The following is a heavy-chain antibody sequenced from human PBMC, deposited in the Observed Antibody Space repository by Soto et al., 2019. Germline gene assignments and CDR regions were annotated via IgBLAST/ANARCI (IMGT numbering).Heavy chain of an antibody. CDR3: ASRLNYFDSSGHGNY. J-gene: IGHJ4*02. V-gene: IGHV3-48*02. CDR1: GFTFSSHS. CDR2: ISSSSSTI. D-gene: IGHD3-22*01. Sequence: EVQLVEFGGGLVQPGGSLRLSCAASGFTFSSHSMNWVRQAPGKGLEWVSYISSSSSTIYYADSVTGRFTISRDNAQNSLYLQMNSLRDEDMAVYYCASRLNYFDSSGHGNYWGQGTLVTVSS.